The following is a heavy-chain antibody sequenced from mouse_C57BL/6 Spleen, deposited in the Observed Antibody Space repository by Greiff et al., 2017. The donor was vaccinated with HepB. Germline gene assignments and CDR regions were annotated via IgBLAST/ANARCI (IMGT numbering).Heavy chain of an antibody. Sequence: VQLQQPGAELVRPGTSVKLSCKASGYTFTSYWMHWVKPMPLQCLEWIGVIYPSDIYTNYNQKFKGKATLTVDTSSSTAYMQLSSLTSEDSAVYYCARTYGSPYAMDYWGQGTSVTVSS. CDR1: GYTFTSYW. J-gene: IGHJ4*01. CDR2: IYPSDIYT. D-gene: IGHD1-1*01. CDR3: ARTYGSPYAMDY. V-gene: IGHV1-59*01.